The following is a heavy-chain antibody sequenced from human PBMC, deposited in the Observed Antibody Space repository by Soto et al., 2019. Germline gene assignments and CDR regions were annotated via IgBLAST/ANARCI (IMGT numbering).Heavy chain of an antibody. Sequence: SETLSLTCTVSGGSISSYYWSWIRQPPGKGLEWIGYIYYSGSTNYNPSLKSRVTISVDTSKNQFSLKLSSVTAADTAVYYCARKYCRSTSCYDGYFDYWGQGTLVTVSS. CDR3: ARKYCRSTSCYDGYFDY. CDR1: GGSISSYY. D-gene: IGHD2-2*01. J-gene: IGHJ4*02. CDR2: IYYSGST. V-gene: IGHV4-59*01.